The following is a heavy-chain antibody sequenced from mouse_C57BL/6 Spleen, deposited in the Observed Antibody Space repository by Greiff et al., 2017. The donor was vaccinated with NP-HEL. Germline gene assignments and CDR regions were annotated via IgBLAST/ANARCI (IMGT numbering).Heavy chain of an antibody. V-gene: IGHV5-4*01. CDR1: GFTFSSYA. J-gene: IGHJ2*01. CDR3: ARDGTMVNFDY. D-gene: IGHD2-2*01. CDR2: ISDGGSYT. Sequence: DVKLVESGGGLVKPGGSLKLSCAASGFTFSSYAMSWVRQTPEKRLEWVATISDGGSYTYYPDNVKGRFTISRDNAKNNLYLQMSHLKSEDTAMYYCARDGTMVNFDYWGQGITLTVSS.